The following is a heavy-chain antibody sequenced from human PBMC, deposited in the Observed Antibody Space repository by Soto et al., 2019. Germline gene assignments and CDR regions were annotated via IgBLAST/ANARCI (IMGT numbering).Heavy chain of an antibody. CDR1: GGSISSRSYY. Sequence: SETLSLTCTVSGGSISSRSYYWGWIRQPPGKGLEWIGTIYYHGNTYSNPSLKSRVTISVDTSNNQLSLKLRSVTAADTAVYYCARHDGFSSGWIFDYWGHGTLVTVSS. V-gene: IGHV4-39*01. J-gene: IGHJ4*01. CDR2: IYYHGNT. CDR3: ARHDGFSSGWIFDY. D-gene: IGHD6-19*01.